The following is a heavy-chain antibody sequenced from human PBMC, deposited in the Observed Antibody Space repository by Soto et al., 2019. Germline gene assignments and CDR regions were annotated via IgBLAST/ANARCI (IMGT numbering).Heavy chain of an antibody. CDR2: IFSNDEK. D-gene: IGHD2-2*02. CDR3: ARMIVVYCSCTSCYTHYYYMDV. J-gene: IGHJ6*03. CDR1: GFSLSNARMG. Sequence: QVTLKESGPVLVKPTETLTLTCTVSGFSLSNARMGVSWIRQPPGKALEWLAHIFSNDEKSYSTSLKSRLTITKNTSKSQVVLIMTNMDPVDTATYYCARMIVVYCSCTSCYTHYYYMDVWGKGTTVTVSS. V-gene: IGHV2-26*01.